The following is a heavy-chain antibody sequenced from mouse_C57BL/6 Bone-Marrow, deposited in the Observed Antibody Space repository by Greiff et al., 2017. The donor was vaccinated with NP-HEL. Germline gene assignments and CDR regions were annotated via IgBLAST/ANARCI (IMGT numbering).Heavy chain of an antibody. J-gene: IGHJ2*01. CDR2: INPGSGGT. CDR3: ARCRSEGDY. Sequence: QVQLQQSGAELVRPGTSVKVSCKASGYAFTNYLIEWVKQRPGQGLEWIGVINPGSGGTNYNEKFKGKATLTADKSSSTAYMQLSSLTSEDSAVYFCARCRSEGDYWGQGTTLTVSS. V-gene: IGHV1-54*01. CDR1: GYAFTNYL.